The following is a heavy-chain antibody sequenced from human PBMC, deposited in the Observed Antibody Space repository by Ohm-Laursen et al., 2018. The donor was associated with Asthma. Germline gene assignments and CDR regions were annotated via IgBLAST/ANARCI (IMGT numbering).Heavy chain of an antibody. V-gene: IGHV3-7*05. D-gene: IGHD3-16*01. Sequence: SLRLSCTASGFNFNNYWMSWVRQAPGKGLEWVANIYPDGGEKYYVDSVDGRFTISRDNAKNSLYLQMNSLRAEDTAVYYCATNLPYEAENYWGQGTLVTVSS. J-gene: IGHJ4*02. CDR1: GFNFNNYW. CDR3: ATNLPYEAENY. CDR2: IYPDGGEK.